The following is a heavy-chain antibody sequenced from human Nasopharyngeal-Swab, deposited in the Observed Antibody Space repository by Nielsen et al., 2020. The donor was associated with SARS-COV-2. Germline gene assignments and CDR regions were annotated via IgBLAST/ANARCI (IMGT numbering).Heavy chain of an antibody. CDR3: ARGGDHREVVAATDCFDP. Sequence: ASVKVSCKASGYTFTRYYIHWVRQAPGQGLEWMGIINPGGGSARYSQNFQGRVTMTRDTSTSTVYMELSSLRSEDTAVYYCARGGDHREVVAATDCFDPWGQGTLVTVSS. CDR1: GYTFTRYY. CDR2: INPGGGSA. D-gene: IGHD2-15*01. J-gene: IGHJ5*02. V-gene: IGHV1-46*01.